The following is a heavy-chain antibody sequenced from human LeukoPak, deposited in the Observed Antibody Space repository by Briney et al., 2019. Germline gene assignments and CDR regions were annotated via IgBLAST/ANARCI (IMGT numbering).Heavy chain of an antibody. J-gene: IGHJ5*02. Sequence: GASVKVSCKASGYTFTSFGVSWVRQAPGQALEWMGWITTYNGNTNYAQKFQGRVTITTDTSTSTAYMELRSLRSDDTAVYYCARGLGSSWTPSWFDPWGQGTLVTVSS. V-gene: IGHV1-18*01. CDR3: ARGLGSSWTPSWFDP. CDR1: GYTFTSFG. D-gene: IGHD6-13*01. CDR2: ITTYNGNT.